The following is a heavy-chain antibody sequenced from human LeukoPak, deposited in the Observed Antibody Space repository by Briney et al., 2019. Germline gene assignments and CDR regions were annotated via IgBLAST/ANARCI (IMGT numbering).Heavy chain of an antibody. CDR1: GFTFSSYG. V-gene: IGHV3-30*18. CDR2: ISYDGSNK. Sequence: GGSLRLSCAAFGFTFSSYGMHWVRQAPGKGLEWVAVISYDGSNKYYADSVKGRFTISRDNSKNTLYLQMNSLRAEDTAVYYCAKEIAVAGTRWFDPWGQGTLVTVSS. J-gene: IGHJ5*02. D-gene: IGHD6-19*01. CDR3: AKEIAVAGTRWFDP.